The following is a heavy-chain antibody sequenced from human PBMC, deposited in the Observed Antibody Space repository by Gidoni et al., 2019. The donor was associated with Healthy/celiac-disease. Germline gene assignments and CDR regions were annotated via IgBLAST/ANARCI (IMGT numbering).Heavy chain of an antibody. Sequence: QVQLVQSGAEVKKPGASVKVSCKASGYTFTSSYLHWVRQAPGQGLEWMGIINPSGGSTSYAQKFQGRVTMTRDTSTSTVYMELSSLRSEDTAVYYCAKRGGTGSGSYYGLGNWFDPWGQGTLVTVSS. CDR3: AKRGGTGSGSYYGLGNWFDP. CDR1: GYTFTSSY. CDR2: INPSGGST. V-gene: IGHV1-46*03. D-gene: IGHD3-10*01. J-gene: IGHJ5*02.